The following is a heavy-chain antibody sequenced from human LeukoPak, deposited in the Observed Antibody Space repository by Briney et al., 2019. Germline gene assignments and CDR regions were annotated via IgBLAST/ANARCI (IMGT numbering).Heavy chain of an antibody. D-gene: IGHD6-13*01. CDR2: ISSRSGNI. CDR1: GFTFSSYS. J-gene: IGHJ4*02. V-gene: IGHV3-21*01. Sequence: GGSLRLSCAASGFTFSSYSMNWVRQAPGKGLEWVSSISSRSGNIYYADSVKGRFTISRDNAKNLLYLQMNSLRAEDTAVYYCARGTTEIDQLGYWGQGTLVTVSS. CDR3: ARGTTEIDQLGY.